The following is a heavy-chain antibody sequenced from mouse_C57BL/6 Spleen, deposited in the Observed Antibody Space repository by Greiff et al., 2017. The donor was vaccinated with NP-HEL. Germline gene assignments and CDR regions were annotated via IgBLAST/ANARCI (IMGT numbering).Heavy chain of an antibody. Sequence: VQLQQPGAELVRPGTSVKLSCKASGYTFTSYWMHWVKQRPGQGLEWIGVIDPSDSYTNYNQKFKGKATLTVDTSSSTAYMQLSCLTSEDSAVYDWSRTDYDDDGGYYAMDYWGQGTSVTVSS. J-gene: IGHJ4*01. CDR1: GYTFTSYW. V-gene: IGHV1-59*01. CDR3: SRTDYDDDGGYYAMDY. D-gene: IGHD2-4*01. CDR2: IDPSDSYT.